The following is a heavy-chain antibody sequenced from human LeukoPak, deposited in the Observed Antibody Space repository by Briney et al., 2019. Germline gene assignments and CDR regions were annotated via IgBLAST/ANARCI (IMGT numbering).Heavy chain of an antibody. CDR3: ASCSGGSCYFPCLTS. V-gene: IGHV3-66*01. CDR1: GFTVSSNY. J-gene: IGHJ5*02. D-gene: IGHD2-15*01. Sequence: GGSLRLSCAASGFTVSSNYMSWVRQAPGKGLEWVSVIYGGGSTYYADSVKGRFTISRDNSKNTLYLQMNSLRAEDTAVYYCASCSGGSCYFPCLTSWGQGTLVTVSS. CDR2: IYGGGST.